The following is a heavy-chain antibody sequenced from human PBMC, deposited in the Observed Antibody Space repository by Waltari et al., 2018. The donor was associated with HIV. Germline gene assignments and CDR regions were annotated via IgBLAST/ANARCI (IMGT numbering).Heavy chain of an antibody. V-gene: IGHV1-69*01. J-gene: IGHJ4*02. CDR2: ISPILGTA. CDR3: ARRADWGFDY. D-gene: IGHD7-27*01. CDR1: GGTFSSYG. Sequence: QVQLVQSGAEVKKPGSSVQVSCKASGGTFSSYGISWVRQAPGQGLEWMGGISPILGTANYAQKCQGRVTINADESTRTAYMEVRSLRSEDTAVYYCARRADWGFDYWGQGTLVTVSS.